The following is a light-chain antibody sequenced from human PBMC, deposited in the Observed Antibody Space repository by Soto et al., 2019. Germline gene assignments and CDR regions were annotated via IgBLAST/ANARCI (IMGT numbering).Light chain of an antibody. V-gene: IGLV1-47*01. CDR2: KNN. Sequence: QSVLTQPPSASGTPGQRVTISCSGSIGSNYIYWYQQLPGTAPKLLIYKNNLRPSGVPDRFSGSRSGTSASLAISGLRSEDETDYYCSSYTSSNTLVFGTGTKLTVL. J-gene: IGLJ1*01. CDR1: IGSNY. CDR3: SSYTSSNTLV.